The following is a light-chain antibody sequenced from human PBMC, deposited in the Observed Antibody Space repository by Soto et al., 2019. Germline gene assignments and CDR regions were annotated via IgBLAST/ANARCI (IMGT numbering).Light chain of an antibody. V-gene: IGKV3-20*01. CDR2: GAS. J-gene: IGKJ5*01. Sequence: EIVLTQSPGTLSLSPGERATLSCRASQSVSSIYLAWYQQKPGQAPRLLIYGASSRATGIPDRFSGSVSGTDFTLTISRLEPEDFAVYYCQQYGSSPRITFGQGTRLEIK. CDR3: QQYGSSPRIT. CDR1: QSVSSIY.